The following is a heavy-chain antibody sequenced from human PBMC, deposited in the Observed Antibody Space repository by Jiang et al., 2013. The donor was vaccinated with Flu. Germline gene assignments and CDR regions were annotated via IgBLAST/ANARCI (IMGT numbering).Heavy chain of an antibody. Sequence: SGSGLVKPSETLSLTCTVSGGSISSSSYYWGWIRQPPGKGLEWIGSIYYSGSTYYNPPLKSRVTISVDTSKNQFSLKLSSVTAADTAAYYCARHLVSSRWPLGYYYYGMDVWGQGTTVTVSS. CDR3: ARHLVSSRWPLGYYYYGMDV. CDR2: IYYSGST. V-gene: IGHV4-39*01. D-gene: IGHD5-24*01. J-gene: IGHJ6*02. CDR1: GGSISSSSYY.